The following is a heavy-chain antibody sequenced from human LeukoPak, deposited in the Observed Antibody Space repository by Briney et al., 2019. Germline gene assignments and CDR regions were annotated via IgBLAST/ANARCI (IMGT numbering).Heavy chain of an antibody. CDR3: ASSSSHYNWFDP. CDR1: GFTFSSYW. J-gene: IGHJ5*02. D-gene: IGHD6-6*01. Sequence: PGGSLRLSCAASGFTFSSYWMHWVRQAPGKGLVWVSRINSDGSSTSYADSVKGRFTISRDNAKNTLYLQMNSLRAEDTAVYYCASSSSHYNWFDPWGQGTWSPSPQ. V-gene: IGHV3-74*01. CDR2: INSDGSST.